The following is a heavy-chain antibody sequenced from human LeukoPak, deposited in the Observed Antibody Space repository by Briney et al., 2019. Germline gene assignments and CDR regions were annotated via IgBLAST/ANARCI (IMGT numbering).Heavy chain of an antibody. CDR2: IAYDGSKE. CDR3: AHLGYDILTGYYN. CDR1: GFIFSSYG. V-gene: IGHV3-30*03. J-gene: IGHJ4*02. D-gene: IGHD3-9*01. Sequence: PGRSLRLSCAASGFIFSSYGMHWVRQALGKGLEWVAHIAYDGSKEYYADSVKGRFTVSRDNSKNMLYLQMNSLRAEDTAVYYCAHLGYDILTGYYNWGQGTLVFVSS.